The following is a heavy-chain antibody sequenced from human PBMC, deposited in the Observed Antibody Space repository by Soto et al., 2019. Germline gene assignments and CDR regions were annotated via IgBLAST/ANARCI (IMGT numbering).Heavy chain of an antibody. CDR3: ARCKGGYSSGWYDRSTFDY. CDR1: GGSISSSNW. V-gene: IGHV4-4*02. CDR2: IYHSGST. Sequence: KTSETLSLTCAVSGGSISSSNWWSWVRQPPGKGLEWIGEIYHSGSTNYNPSLKSRVTISVDKSKNQFSLKLSSVTAADTAVYYCARCKGGYSSGWYDRSTFDYWGQGTLVTVTS. J-gene: IGHJ4*02. D-gene: IGHD6-19*01.